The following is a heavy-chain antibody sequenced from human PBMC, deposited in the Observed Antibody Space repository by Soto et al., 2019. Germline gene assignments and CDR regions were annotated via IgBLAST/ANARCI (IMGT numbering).Heavy chain of an antibody. D-gene: IGHD6-19*01. J-gene: IGHJ6*02. CDR2: IWYDGSNK. CDR3: ARDDIPGIAVATYGMDV. Sequence: GGSLRLSCAASGFTFSDYGMHWVRQAPGKGLEWVAVIWYDGSNKYYADSVKGRFTISRDNSKNTLYLQMNSLRAEDTAVYYCARDDIPGIAVATYGMDVWGQGTTVTVSS. V-gene: IGHV3-33*01. CDR1: GFTFSDYG.